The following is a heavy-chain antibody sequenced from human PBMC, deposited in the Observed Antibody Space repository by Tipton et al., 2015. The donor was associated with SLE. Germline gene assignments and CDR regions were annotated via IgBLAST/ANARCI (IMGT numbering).Heavy chain of an antibody. Sequence: SLRLSCAASGFTFSSYWMSWVRQAPGKGLEWVANIKQDGSEKYYVDSVKGRFTISRDNAKNSLYLQMNSLRAEDTAVYYCARGNGRTEGYCSSTSCYDHYYYYGMDVWGQGTTVTVSS. CDR2: IKQDGSEK. CDR1: GFTFSSYW. CDR3: ARGNGRTEGYCSSTSCYDHYYYYGMDV. V-gene: IGHV3-7*03. J-gene: IGHJ6*02. D-gene: IGHD2-2*01.